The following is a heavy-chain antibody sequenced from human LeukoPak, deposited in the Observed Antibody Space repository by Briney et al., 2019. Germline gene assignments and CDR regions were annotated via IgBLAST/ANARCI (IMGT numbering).Heavy chain of an antibody. D-gene: IGHD3-10*01. Sequence: GGSLRLSCVASGFIISNYAMHWVRQAPGKGLEYVSALSSTGGITYYADSVKGRFTISRDTSKNTLYLQMGSLRSEDMAVYYCARAGVSGRFLDYWGQGTLVTVSS. J-gene: IGHJ4*02. CDR2: LSSTGGIT. CDR1: GFIISNYA. CDR3: ARAGVSGRFLDY. V-gene: IGHV3-64*02.